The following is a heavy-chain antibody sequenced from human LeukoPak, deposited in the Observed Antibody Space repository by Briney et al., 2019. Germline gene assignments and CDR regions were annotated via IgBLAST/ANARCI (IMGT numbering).Heavy chain of an antibody. J-gene: IGHJ4*02. CDR1: GGTFSSYA. Sequence: ASVKVSCKASGGTFSSYAISWVRQAPGQGLEWMGRIIPILGIANYAQKFQGRVTITADKSTSTAYMELSSLRSEDTAVYYCARGLGSGGTDYWGQGTLVTVSS. CDR2: IIPILGIA. V-gene: IGHV1-69*04. CDR3: ARGLGSGGTDY. D-gene: IGHD6-19*01.